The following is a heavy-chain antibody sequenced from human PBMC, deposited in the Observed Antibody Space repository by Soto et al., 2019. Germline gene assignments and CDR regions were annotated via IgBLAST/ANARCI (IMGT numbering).Heavy chain of an antibody. CDR3: ARDSGDSSGYSDYFDY. D-gene: IGHD3-22*01. CDR2: ISYDGSNK. V-gene: IGHV3-30-3*01. Sequence: GGSLRLSCAASGFTFSSYAMHWVRQAPGKGLEWVAVISYDGSNKYYADSVKGRFTISRDNSKNTLYLQMNSLRAEDTAVYYCARDSGDSSGYSDYFDYWGRGTLVTVSS. J-gene: IGHJ4*02. CDR1: GFTFSSYA.